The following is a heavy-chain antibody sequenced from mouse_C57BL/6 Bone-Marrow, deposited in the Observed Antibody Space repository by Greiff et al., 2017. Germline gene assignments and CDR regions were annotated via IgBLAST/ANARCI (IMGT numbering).Heavy chain of an antibody. Sequence: QVQLKQPGAELVKPGAPVKLSCKAFGYTFTSYWMHWVRQRPGRGLEWIGRIETNSGGTKYNETFTSKGTLTVDKPTTTAYMQLSSLTSEDSAVYYCAREAHWYFDDWGTGTTVTVSS. CDR2: IETNSGGT. CDR1: GYTFTSYW. CDR3: AREAHWYFDD. J-gene: IGHJ1*03. D-gene: IGHD3-2*02. V-gene: IGHV1-72*01.